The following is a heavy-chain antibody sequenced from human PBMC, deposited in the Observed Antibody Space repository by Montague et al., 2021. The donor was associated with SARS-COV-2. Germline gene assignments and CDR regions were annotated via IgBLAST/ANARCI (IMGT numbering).Heavy chain of an antibody. CDR3: ARMRFFDWPPHYYMDV. V-gene: IGHV4-34*01. Sequence: SETLSLTCAVYGGSFSVYYWSWTRQPPGKGLEWIGEINHSGSTNYNPSLKSRVTISVDTSKNQVSLKLSSVTAADTAVYYCARMRFFDWPPHYYMDVWGKGTTVTVSS. J-gene: IGHJ6*03. D-gene: IGHD3-9*01. CDR2: INHSGST. CDR1: GGSFSVYY.